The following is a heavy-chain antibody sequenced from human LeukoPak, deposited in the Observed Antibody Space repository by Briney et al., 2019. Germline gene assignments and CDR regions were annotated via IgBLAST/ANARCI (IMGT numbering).Heavy chain of an antibody. J-gene: IGHJ4*02. Sequence: PGGSLRLSCAASGFTFTTYGMHWVRQAPGKGLEWVAFIQNDEIDKFYADSVKGRFTISRDNAKNSLYLQMNSLRAEDTAVYYCARVVTGSGSYLDYWGQGTLVTVSS. D-gene: IGHD3-10*01. V-gene: IGHV3-30*02. CDR1: GFTFTTYG. CDR2: IQNDEIDK. CDR3: ARVVTGSGSYLDY.